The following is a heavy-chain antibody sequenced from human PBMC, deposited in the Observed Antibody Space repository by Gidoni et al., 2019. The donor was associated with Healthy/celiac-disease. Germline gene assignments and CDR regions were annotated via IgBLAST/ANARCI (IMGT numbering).Heavy chain of an antibody. J-gene: IGHJ6*03. D-gene: IGHD3-10*01. Sequence: QVQLQESGPGLVKPSETLSLTCTVSGVSISSYYWSWIRQPPVKGLEWIGYIYYSGSTTYNPYLKSRVTISVDTSKNQFSLKLSSVTAADTAVYYCARGLGSRYYYYYYMDVWGKGTTVTVSS. CDR3: ARGLGSRYYYYYYMDV. CDR1: GVSISSYY. V-gene: IGHV4-59*01. CDR2: IYYSGST.